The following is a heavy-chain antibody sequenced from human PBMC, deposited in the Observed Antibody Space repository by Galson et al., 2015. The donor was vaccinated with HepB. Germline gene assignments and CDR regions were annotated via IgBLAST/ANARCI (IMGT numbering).Heavy chain of an antibody. D-gene: IGHD1-26*01. J-gene: IGHJ4*02. V-gene: IGHV3-21*01. CDR2: ISSSSSYI. CDR1: GFTFSSYS. CDR3: ARDIAGSYDGICFDY. Sequence: SLRLSCAASGFTFSSYSMNWVRQAPGKGLEWVSSISSSSSYIYYADSVKGRFTISRDNAKNSLYLQMNSLRAEDTAVYYCARDIAGSYDGICFDYWGQGTLVTVSS.